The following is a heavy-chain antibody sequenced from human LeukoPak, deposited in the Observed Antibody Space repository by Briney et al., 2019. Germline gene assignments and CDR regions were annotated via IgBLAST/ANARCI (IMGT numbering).Heavy chain of an antibody. D-gene: IGHD6-13*01. CDR2: IRSKANSYAT. V-gene: IGHV3-73*01. CDR3: TRSDSSSWYGYYYYGMDV. J-gene: IGHJ6*02. CDR1: GFTFSGSA. Sequence: GGSLRLSCAASGFTFSGSAMRWVRQASGKGLEWVGRIRSKANSYATAYAASVKGRFTISRDDSKNTAYLQMNSLKTEDTAVYYCTRSDSSSWYGYYYYGMDVWGQGTTVTVSS.